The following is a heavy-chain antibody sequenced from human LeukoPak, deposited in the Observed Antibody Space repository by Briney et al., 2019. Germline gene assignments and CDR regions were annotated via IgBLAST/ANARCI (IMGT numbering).Heavy chain of an antibody. CDR1: GGTFSSYA. D-gene: IGHD1-7*01. CDR2: IIPIFGTA. Sequence: ASVKVSCKASGGTFSSYAISWVRQAPGQGLEWMGGIIPIFGTANYAQKFQGRVTITTDESTSTAYTELSSLRSEDTAVYYCARDNYAGANWFDPWGQGTLVTVS. J-gene: IGHJ5*02. V-gene: IGHV1-69*05. CDR3: ARDNYAGANWFDP.